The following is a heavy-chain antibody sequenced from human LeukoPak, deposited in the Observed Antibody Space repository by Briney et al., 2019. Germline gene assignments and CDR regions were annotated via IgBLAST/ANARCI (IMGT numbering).Heavy chain of an antibody. Sequence: GGSLRLSCAASGSTFSSYGMHWVRQASGKGLEWVAVISYDGSNKYYADSVKGRFTISRDNSKNTLYLQMNSLRAEDTAVYYCAKTAAVESDYWGQGTLVTVSS. CDR1: GSTFSSYG. V-gene: IGHV3-30*18. CDR2: ISYDGSNK. J-gene: IGHJ4*02. D-gene: IGHD6-19*01. CDR3: AKTAAVESDY.